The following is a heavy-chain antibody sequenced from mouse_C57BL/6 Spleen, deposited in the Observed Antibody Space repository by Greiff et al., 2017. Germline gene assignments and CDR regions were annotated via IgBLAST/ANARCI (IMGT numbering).Heavy chain of an antibody. Sequence: EVMLVESGGGLVKPGGSLKLSCAASGFTFSDYGMHWVRQAPEKGLEWVAYISSGSSTIYYADTVKGRFTISRDNAKNTLFLQMTSLRSEDTAMYYCARRDYYGSYFDYWGQGTTLTVSS. CDR2: ISSGSSTI. V-gene: IGHV5-17*01. CDR1: GFTFSDYG. CDR3: ARRDYYGSYFDY. D-gene: IGHD1-2*01. J-gene: IGHJ2*01.